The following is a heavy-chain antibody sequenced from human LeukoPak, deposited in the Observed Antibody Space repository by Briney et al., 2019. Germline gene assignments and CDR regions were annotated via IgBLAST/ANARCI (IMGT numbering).Heavy chain of an antibody. CDR2: IKQDGSEK. V-gene: IGHV3-7*01. J-gene: IGHJ4*02. CDR3: ARRSVAGDY. Sequence: GSLRLSCAASGFTFDDYAMSWVRQAPGKGLEWVANIKQDGSEKYYVDSVKGRFTISRDNAKNSLYLQMNSLRAEDTAVYYCARRSVAGDYWGQGTLVTVSS. D-gene: IGHD6-19*01. CDR1: GFTFDDYA.